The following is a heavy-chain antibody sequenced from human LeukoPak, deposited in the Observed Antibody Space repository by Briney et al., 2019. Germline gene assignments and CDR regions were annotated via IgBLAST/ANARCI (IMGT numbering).Heavy chain of an antibody. D-gene: IGHD3-10*01. CDR1: GYTLTSYG. V-gene: IGHV1-18*01. J-gene: IGHJ5*02. Sequence: ASVKVSCKASGYTLTSYGISWVRQAPGQGLEWMGWISAYNGNTNYAQKLQGRVTMTTDTSTSTAYMELRSLRSDDTAVYYCARDGLWFGELLFDPWGQGTLVTVSS. CDR3: ARDGLWFGELLFDP. CDR2: ISAYNGNT.